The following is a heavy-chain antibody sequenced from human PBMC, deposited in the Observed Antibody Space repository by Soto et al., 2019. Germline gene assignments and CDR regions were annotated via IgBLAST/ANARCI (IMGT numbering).Heavy chain of an antibody. CDR3: ATEGGYPGSNSYGAY. Sequence: EVQLVESGGGLVEPGGSIRLSCVASGFTFTKAYMTWVRQAPGKGLEWVGRIKGSHAGGTTDYATSVKGRFTISRADSKNTLYRQMNSLKTEDTSVYYCATEGGYPGSNSYGAYGGQGTLVTVSS. D-gene: IGHD1-26*01. J-gene: IGHJ4*02. V-gene: IGHV3-15*01. CDR2: IKGSHAGGTT. CDR1: GFTFTKAY.